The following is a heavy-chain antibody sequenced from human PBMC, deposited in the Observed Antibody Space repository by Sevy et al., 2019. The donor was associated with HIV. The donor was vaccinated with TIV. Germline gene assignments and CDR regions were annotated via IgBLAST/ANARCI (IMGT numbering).Heavy chain of an antibody. CDR2: TKEDGSER. J-gene: IGHJ5*01. Sequence: GGSLRLSCAASGFCFSIYWMSWVRQAPGKGLEWVASTKEDGSERKYVDSVKGRLIISRDNAKNALYLQMNSLRAEDTAVYYCVRDFDKDDSGYSDWFDSWGQRTLVTVSS. CDR3: VRDFDKDDSGYSDWFDS. CDR1: GFCFSIYW. D-gene: IGHD3-22*01. V-gene: IGHV3-7*01.